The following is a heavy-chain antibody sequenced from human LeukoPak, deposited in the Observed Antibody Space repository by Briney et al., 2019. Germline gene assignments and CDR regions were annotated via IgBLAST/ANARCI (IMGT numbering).Heavy chain of an antibody. J-gene: IGHJ4*02. Sequence: GASVKVSCKASGYTFTSYYMHWVRQAPGQGLEWMGIINPSGGSTSYAQKLQGRVTMTTDTSTSTAYMELRSLRSDDTAVYYCARVLAYCSSTSCHDYWGQGTLVTVYS. V-gene: IGHV1-46*01. CDR2: INPSGGST. CDR1: GYTFTSYY. CDR3: ARVLAYCSSTSCHDY. D-gene: IGHD2-2*01.